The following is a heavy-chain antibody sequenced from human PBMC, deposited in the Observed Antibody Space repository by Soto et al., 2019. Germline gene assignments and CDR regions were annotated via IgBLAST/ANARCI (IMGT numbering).Heavy chain of an antibody. CDR3: ARSTGYYYMDV. Sequence: PSETLSLTCTVSGGSISSYYWSWIRQPPGKGLEWIGYIYYSGSTKYNPSLKSRVTISVDTSKNQFSLKLSSVTAADTAVYYCARSTGYYYMDVWGKGTTVTVSS. V-gene: IGHV4-59*08. D-gene: IGHD4-17*01. CDR2: IYYSGST. CDR1: GGSISSYY. J-gene: IGHJ6*03.